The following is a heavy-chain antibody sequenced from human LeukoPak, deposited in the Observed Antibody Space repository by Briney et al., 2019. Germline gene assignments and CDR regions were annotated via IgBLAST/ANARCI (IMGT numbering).Heavy chain of an antibody. D-gene: IGHD1-26*01. V-gene: IGHV3-48*01. J-gene: IGHJ4*02. CDR1: GFTFIGYR. CDR3: ARGPLEGATCFDY. CDR2: ISSSSGII. Sequence: GGPLRVSCQASGFTFIGYRMNWVRQAPGKGLEGVSYISSSSGIILYADSLKGRFNISRDNAKNSLYLQMNSLRAEHTSVYYCARGPLEGATCFDYWGQETLVTVSS.